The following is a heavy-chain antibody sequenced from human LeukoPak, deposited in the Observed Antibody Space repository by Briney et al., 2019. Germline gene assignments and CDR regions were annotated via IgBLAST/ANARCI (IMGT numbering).Heavy chain of an antibody. D-gene: IGHD3-10*01. Sequence: GSLRLSCAASGFTFSSYEMNWVRQAPGKGLEWISYISSSGSTIYYADSVKGRFTISRDNAKNSLYLQMNSLRAEDTAVYYCARDRYYGSGSFDYWGQGTLVIVSS. CDR2: ISSSGSTI. V-gene: IGHV3-48*03. CDR3: ARDRYYGSGSFDY. CDR1: GFTFSSYE. J-gene: IGHJ4*02.